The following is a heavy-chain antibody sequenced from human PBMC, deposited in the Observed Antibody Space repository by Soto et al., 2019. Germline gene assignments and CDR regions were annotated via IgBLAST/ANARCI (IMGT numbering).Heavy chain of an antibody. J-gene: IGHJ3*02. D-gene: IGHD3-22*01. CDR1: GFTFSSYS. CDR2: ISSSSSYI. Sequence: EVQLVESGGGLVKPGGSLRLSCAASGFTFSSYSMNWVRQAPGKGLEWVSSISSSSSYIYHADSVKGRFTISRDNAKNSLYLQMNSLRAEDTAVYYCAREGIRTYYYDSSCYSAAFDIWGQGTMVTVSS. V-gene: IGHV3-21*01. CDR3: AREGIRTYYYDSSCYSAAFDI.